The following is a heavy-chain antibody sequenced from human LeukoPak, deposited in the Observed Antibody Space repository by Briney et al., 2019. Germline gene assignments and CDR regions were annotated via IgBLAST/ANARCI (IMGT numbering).Heavy chain of an antibody. D-gene: IGHD5-18*01. CDR1: GGSFSGYY. CDR3: AGRQLWLRRGSFDP. CDR2: INHSGST. J-gene: IGHJ5*02. Sequence: SETLSLTCAVYGGSFSGYYWSWIRQPPGKGLEWVGEINHSGSTNYNPSLKSRVTISVDTSKNQCSLKLSSVTAADTAVYYCAGRQLWLRRGSFDPWGQGTLVTVSS. V-gene: IGHV4-34*01.